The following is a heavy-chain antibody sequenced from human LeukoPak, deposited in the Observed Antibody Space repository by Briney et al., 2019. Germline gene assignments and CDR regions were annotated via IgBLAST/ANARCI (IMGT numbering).Heavy chain of an antibody. CDR2: ISGSGGST. V-gene: IGHV3-23*01. CDR1: GFTFSSYA. D-gene: IGHD2-15*01. J-gene: IGHJ4*02. Sequence: GGSLRLSCAASGFTFSSYAMSWVRQAPGNGLDWVSAISGSGGSTYYADSVKGRFTISRDNSKNTLYLQMNSLRAEDTAVYYCAKVSRAATGDYWGQGTLVTVSS. CDR3: AKVSRAATGDY.